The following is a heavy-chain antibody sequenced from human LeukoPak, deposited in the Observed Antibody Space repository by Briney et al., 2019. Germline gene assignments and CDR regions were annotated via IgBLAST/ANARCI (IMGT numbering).Heavy chain of an antibody. CDR3: ARFLKYCSGGSCYFYFDY. Sequence: GSLRLSCATSGFTFSNYAMSWVRQPPGKGLEWIGSIYYSGSTYYNPSLKSRVTISVDTSKNQFSLKLSSVTAADTAVYYCARFLKYCSGGSCYFYFDYWGQGTLVTVSS. CDR1: GFTFSNYA. V-gene: IGHV4-38-2*01. J-gene: IGHJ4*02. D-gene: IGHD2-15*01. CDR2: IYYSGST.